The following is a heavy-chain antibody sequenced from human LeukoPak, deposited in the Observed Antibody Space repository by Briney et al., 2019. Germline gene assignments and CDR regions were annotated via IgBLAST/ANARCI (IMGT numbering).Heavy chain of an antibody. V-gene: IGHV2-5*02. CDR3: AHRRQYSNYCFDY. CDR2: IYWDDDK. CDR1: GFSLNTSGVG. D-gene: IGHD4-11*01. J-gene: IGHJ4*03. Sequence: SGPTLVNPTQTLTLTCTVSGFSLNTSGVGVGWIRQPPGKALEWLALIYWDDDKRYSPSLKGRLTVTKDTSKNQVVLTVTNMDPVDTATYYCAHRRQYSNYCFDYWGQGTLVTVSS.